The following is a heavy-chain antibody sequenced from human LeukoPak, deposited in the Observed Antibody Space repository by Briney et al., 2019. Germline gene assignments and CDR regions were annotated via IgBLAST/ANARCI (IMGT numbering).Heavy chain of an antibody. CDR2: IYYSGST. D-gene: IGHD1-26*01. J-gene: IGHJ4*02. V-gene: IGHV4-59*08. Sequence: SETLSLTCTVSGGSISSYYWSWIRQPPGKGLEWIGYIYYSGSTKYNPSLKSRVTISVDTSKNQFSLKLSSVTAADTAVYYCARRGATGLFDYWGQGTLVTVSS. CDR1: GGSISSYY. CDR3: ARRGATGLFDY.